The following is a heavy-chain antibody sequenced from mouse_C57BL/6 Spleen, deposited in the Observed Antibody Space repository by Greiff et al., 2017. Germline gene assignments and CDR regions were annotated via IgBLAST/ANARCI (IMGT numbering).Heavy chain of an antibody. CDR3: TRREGMDY. V-gene: IGHV1-15*01. J-gene: IGHJ4*01. Sequence: VQLQQSGAELVRPGASVTLSCKASGYTFPDYELHWVKQTPVHGLEWIGAIDPETGGTAYNQKFKGKAILTADQSPSPAYMGLRSLTSEDAAGYYCTRREGMDYWGQGTSVTVSS. CDR2: IDPETGGT. CDR1: GYTFPDYE.